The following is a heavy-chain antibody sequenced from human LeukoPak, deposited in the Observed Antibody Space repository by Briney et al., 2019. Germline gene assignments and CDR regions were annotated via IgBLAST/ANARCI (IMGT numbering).Heavy chain of an antibody. J-gene: IGHJ4*02. CDR2: IYSSGST. V-gene: IGHV4-61*01. D-gene: IGHD3-22*01. Sequence: TSETLSLTCTVSGGSISSGPYYWSWIRQPPGKGLEWIGYIYSSGSTNYNPSLKSRVTISVDTSKNQFSLKLSSVTAADTAVYYCARQREYYESSGYYSFDYWGQGTLVTVSS. CDR3: ARQREYYESSGYYSFDY. CDR1: GGSISSGPYY.